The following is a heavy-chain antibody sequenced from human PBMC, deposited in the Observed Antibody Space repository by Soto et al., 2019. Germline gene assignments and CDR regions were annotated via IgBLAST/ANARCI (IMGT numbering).Heavy chain of an antibody. CDR1: GGSISSYY. CDR2: IYYSGST. V-gene: IGHV4-59*01. Sequence: SETLSLTCTVSGGSISSYYWSWIRQPPGKGLEWIGYIYYSGSTNYNPSLKSRVTISVDTSKNQFSLKLSSVTAADTAVYYCARVQATSYYDFWSGYPEGGMDVWGQGTTVTVSS. D-gene: IGHD3-3*01. CDR3: ARVQATSYYDFWSGYPEGGMDV. J-gene: IGHJ6*02.